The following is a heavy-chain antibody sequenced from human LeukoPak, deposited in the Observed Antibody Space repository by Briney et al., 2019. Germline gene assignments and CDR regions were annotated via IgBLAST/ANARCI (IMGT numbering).Heavy chain of an antibody. J-gene: IGHJ4*02. CDR2: INEDGSTT. Sequence: GESLKISCAASGFTFSSNWMHWVRQAPGKGLVWVSRINEDGSTTNYADSVKGRSTIFRDNAKNTLYLQMNSLRAEDTAVYYCVRDLGGRSGHWGQGTLSPSPQ. CDR3: VRDLGGRSGH. D-gene: IGHD1-26*01. CDR1: GFTFSSNW. V-gene: IGHV3-74*01.